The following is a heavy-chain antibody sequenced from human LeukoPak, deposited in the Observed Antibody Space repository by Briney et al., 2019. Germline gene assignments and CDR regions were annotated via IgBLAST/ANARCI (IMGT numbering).Heavy chain of an antibody. V-gene: IGHV3-48*01. CDR3: ARDKLDYYNYGMDV. CDR1: GFPFSRFS. D-gene: IGHD3-10*01. J-gene: IGHJ6*02. CDR2: ISSISSRSTII. Sequence: GGSLRLSCEASGFPFSRFSMNWVRQAPGKGLEWVSYISSISSRSTIIHYADSVKGRFTISRDNAKNSLYLQMNSLRAEDTAVYYCARDKLDYYNYGMDVWGQGTTVTVSS.